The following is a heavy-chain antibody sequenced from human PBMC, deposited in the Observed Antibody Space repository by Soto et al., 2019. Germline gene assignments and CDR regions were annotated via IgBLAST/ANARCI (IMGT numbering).Heavy chain of an antibody. CDR2: ISYDGSNK. CDR3: AKDKWRIAAAPAGFDY. D-gene: IGHD6-13*01. V-gene: IGHV3-30*18. J-gene: IGHJ4*02. CDR1: GFTFSSYG. Sequence: GGSLRLSCAASGFTFSSYGMHWVRQAPGKGLEWVAVISYDGSNKYYADSVKGRFTISRDNSKNTLYLQMNSLRAEDTAVYYCAKDKWRIAAAPAGFDYWGQGT.